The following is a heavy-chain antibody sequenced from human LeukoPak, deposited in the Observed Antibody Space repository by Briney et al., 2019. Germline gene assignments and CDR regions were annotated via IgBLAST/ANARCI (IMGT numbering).Heavy chain of an antibody. D-gene: IGHD2-15*01. J-gene: IGHJ4*02. CDR3: ARDCGGSCGYFDY. Sequence: GGSLRLSCAASGFTFSSYAMHWVRQAPGKGLEWVAVIPYDGSNKYYADSVKGRFTISRDNSKNTLYLQMNSLRAEDTAVYYCARDCGGSCGYFDYWGQGTLVTVSS. CDR2: IPYDGSNK. V-gene: IGHV3-30*04. CDR1: GFTFSSYA.